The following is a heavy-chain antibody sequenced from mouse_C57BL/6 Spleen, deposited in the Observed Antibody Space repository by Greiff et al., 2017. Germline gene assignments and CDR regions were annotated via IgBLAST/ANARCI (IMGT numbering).Heavy chain of an antibody. Sequence: QVQLQQPGTELVKPGASVKLSCKASGYTFTSYWMPWVKQRPGQGLEWIGNINPSNGGTNYNEKFKSKATLTVDTSSSTAYMQLSSLTSEDSAVYYCARDLGDYDVRFAYWGQGTLVTVSA. V-gene: IGHV1-53*01. J-gene: IGHJ3*01. D-gene: IGHD2-4*01. CDR1: GYTFTSYW. CDR2: INPSNGGT. CDR3: ARDLGDYDVRFAY.